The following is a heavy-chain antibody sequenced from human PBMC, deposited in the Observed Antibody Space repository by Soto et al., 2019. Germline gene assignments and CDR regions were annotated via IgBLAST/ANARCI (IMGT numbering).Heavy chain of an antibody. J-gene: IGHJ5*02. Sequence: EVQLVESGGGLVKPGGSLRLSCAASGFTFSNAWMNWVRQAPGKGLEWVGGIKSKTDGGTTDYAAPVKGRFTISRDESKNTLYLQMNSLKTEDTAVYYCTTEGRYSSSWYQGSYNWFDPWGQGTLVTVSS. CDR2: IKSKTDGGTT. V-gene: IGHV3-15*07. CDR1: GFTFSNAW. D-gene: IGHD6-13*01. CDR3: TTEGRYSSSWYQGSYNWFDP.